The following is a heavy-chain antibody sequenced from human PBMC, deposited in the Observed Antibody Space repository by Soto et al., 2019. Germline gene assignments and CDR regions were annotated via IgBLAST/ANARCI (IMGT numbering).Heavy chain of an antibody. Sequence: GGSLRLSCAASGFTFENYAMHWVRQGPGKGLEWVAGISRKSGSIGYADSVRGRFTISRDNAKNSLYLQMKSLRPEDTALYYCAKDKVYSNYQYYFASWGQGTLVTVSS. J-gene: IGHJ4*02. CDR2: ISRKSGSI. CDR3: AKDKVYSNYQYYFAS. D-gene: IGHD4-4*01. CDR1: GFTFENYA. V-gene: IGHV3-9*01.